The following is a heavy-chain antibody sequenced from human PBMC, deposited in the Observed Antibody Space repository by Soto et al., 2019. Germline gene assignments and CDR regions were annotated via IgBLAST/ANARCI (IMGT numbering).Heavy chain of an antibody. J-gene: IGHJ5*02. CDR3: ATHGGYDYSWFDP. D-gene: IGHD5-12*01. CDR1: GGSITNTNW. CDR2: IYHSGST. Sequence: QLQLQESGPGLVKPSGTLSLTCGVSGGSITNTNWWTWVRQPPGKGLEWIGEIYHSGSTNYNPSLKSRVTISVDKSKDHFSLKLNSVTAADAAVYYCATHGGYDYSWFDPWGQGTLVTVSS. V-gene: IGHV4-4*02.